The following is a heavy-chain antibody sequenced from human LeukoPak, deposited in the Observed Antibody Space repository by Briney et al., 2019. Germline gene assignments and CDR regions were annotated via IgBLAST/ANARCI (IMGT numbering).Heavy chain of an antibody. CDR2: ISDGGSST. D-gene: IGHD1-26*01. Sequence: GGSLRLSCAASGFTFSDYNMNWVRQAPGKGLEWISYISDGGSSTYYADSVRGRFTISRDNAKKSLYLQMNSLRDEDTAVYYCTFVGTSITVYWGQGTLVTVSS. V-gene: IGHV3-48*02. J-gene: IGHJ4*02. CDR3: TFVGTSITVY. CDR1: GFTFSDYN.